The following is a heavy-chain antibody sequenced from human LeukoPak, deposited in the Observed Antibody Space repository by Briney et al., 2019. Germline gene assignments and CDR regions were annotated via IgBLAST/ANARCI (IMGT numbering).Heavy chain of an antibody. D-gene: IGHD1-26*01. CDR2: IWSGGTDK. CDR1: GFTFSNYG. Sequence: GGSLRLSCAASGFTFSNYGMHWVRQAPGKGLEWVAVIWSGGTDKYYADSVKGRFTVSRDNSKNTLYLQMNSLRAEDTAVYYCGKRLTSWELEFWGQGTLVTVSS. J-gene: IGHJ4*02. V-gene: IGHV3-30*02. CDR3: GKRLTSWELEF.